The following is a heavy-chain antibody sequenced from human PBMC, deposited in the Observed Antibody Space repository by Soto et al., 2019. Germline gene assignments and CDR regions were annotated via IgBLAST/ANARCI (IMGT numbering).Heavy chain of an antibody. CDR1: AFTFSYYA. J-gene: IGHJ4*02. V-gene: IGHV3-33*01. D-gene: IGHD3-10*01. CDR2: IWSDGSNE. CDR3: ARDYGSAPWDY. Sequence: QVQLVESGGGVVQPGRSLRLSCAESAFTFSYYAMHWARQAPGKGLEWVAVIWSDGSNENYADSVRGRFTISRDNPKNTLYLQMNSLRADDTAVYYCARDYGSAPWDYWGQGALVTVSS.